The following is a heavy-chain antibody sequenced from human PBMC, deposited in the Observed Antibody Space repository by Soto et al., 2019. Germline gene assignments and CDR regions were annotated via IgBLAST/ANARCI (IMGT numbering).Heavy chain of an antibody. Sequence: GGSLRLSCAASGFTFSSYGMHWVRQAPGKGLEWVAVIWYDGSNKYYADSVKGRFTISRDNSKNTLYLQMNSLRAEDTAVYYCAREGGGLVPLDYFDYWGQGTLVTVSS. J-gene: IGHJ4*02. CDR3: AREGGGLVPLDYFDY. V-gene: IGHV3-33*01. CDR2: IWYDGSNK. D-gene: IGHD6-19*01. CDR1: GFTFSSYG.